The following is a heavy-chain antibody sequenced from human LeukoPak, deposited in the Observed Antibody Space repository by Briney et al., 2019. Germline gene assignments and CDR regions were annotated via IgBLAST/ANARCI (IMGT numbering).Heavy chain of an antibody. CDR1: GFTFTIYS. D-gene: IGHD2-2*01. CDR2: ISSSANTI. Sequence: GGSLRLSRAACGFTFTIYSMNWVRPAPGKGLELISYISSSANTIYYADSVKGRFTISRDNAKNSLFLQMNSLRAEDTAVYYCAPGHCTTASCSHYFEYWGQGTRVTVSS. CDR3: APGHCTTASCSHYFEY. V-gene: IGHV3-48*01. J-gene: IGHJ4*02.